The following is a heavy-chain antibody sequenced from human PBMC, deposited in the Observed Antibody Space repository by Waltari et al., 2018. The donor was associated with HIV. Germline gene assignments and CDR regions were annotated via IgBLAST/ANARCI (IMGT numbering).Heavy chain of an antibody. CDR2: MYHSGST. CDR1: GYSISSGYY. Sequence: QVQLQESGPGRVKPSETLSLTCTVSGYSISSGYYWGWIRQPPGKGLEWIGSMYHSGSTYYNPSLKSRVTMSVDTSKNQFSLKLSSVTAADTAVYYCARRSGEYWYFDLWGRGTLVTVSS. CDR3: ARRSGEYWYFDL. V-gene: IGHV4-38-2*02. J-gene: IGHJ2*01. D-gene: IGHD7-27*01.